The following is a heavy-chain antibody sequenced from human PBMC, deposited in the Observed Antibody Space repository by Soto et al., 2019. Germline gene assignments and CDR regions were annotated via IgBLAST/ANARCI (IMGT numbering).Heavy chain of an antibody. J-gene: IGHJ4*02. CDR1: GGSISNYY. CDR2: IYSSGST. V-gene: IGHV4-59*01. Sequence: PSETLSLTCTVSGGSISNYYWSWIRQPPGKRLEWIAHIYSSGSTHYNPSLKSRVTISLGPSENQLSLSLTSATAADTAVYYFARNPQGPVDFDVWGPGNLVTVSS. CDR3: ARNPQGPVDFDV.